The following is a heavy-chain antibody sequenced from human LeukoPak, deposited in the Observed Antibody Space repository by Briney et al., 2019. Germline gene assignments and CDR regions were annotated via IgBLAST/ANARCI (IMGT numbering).Heavy chain of an antibody. CDR3: AREAKGYFDY. V-gene: IGHV4-34*01. CDR2: IHHSGST. CDR1: VGSFSGYY. J-gene: IGHJ4*02. Sequence: SETLSLTCAVYVGSFSGYYWSWIRQPPGKGLEWIGEIHHSGSTNYNPSLKSRVTISVDTSKNQFSLKLSSVTAADTAVYYCAREAKGYFDYWGQGTLVTVSS.